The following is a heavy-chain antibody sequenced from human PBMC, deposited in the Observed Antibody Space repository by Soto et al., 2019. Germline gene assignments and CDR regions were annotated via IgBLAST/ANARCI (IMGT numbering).Heavy chain of an antibody. CDR3: ARDRRRGYSSSYYSGMDV. D-gene: IGHD6-6*01. Sequence: QVQLVQSGAEVKKPGSSVKVSCKASGGTFSSYAISWVRQAPGQGLEWMGGIIPIFGTANYAQKFQGRVTINADESTSTAYMELSSLRSEDTAVYYCARDRRRGYSSSYYSGMDVWGQGTTVTVSS. V-gene: IGHV1-69*01. CDR2: IIPIFGTA. J-gene: IGHJ6*02. CDR1: GGTFSSYA.